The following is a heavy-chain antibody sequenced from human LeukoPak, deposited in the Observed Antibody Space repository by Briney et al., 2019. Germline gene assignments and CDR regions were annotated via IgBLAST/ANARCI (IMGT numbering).Heavy chain of an antibody. V-gene: IGHV1-69*04. D-gene: IGHD3-22*01. Sequence: SVKVSCKASGYTFSSYAISWVRQAPGQGLEWMGRIIPILGIANYAQKFQGRVTITADKSTSTAYMELSSLRSEDTAVYYCARGVYDSSGEFDYWGQGTLVTVSS. CDR3: ARGVYDSSGEFDY. CDR2: IIPILGIA. J-gene: IGHJ4*02. CDR1: GYTFSSYA.